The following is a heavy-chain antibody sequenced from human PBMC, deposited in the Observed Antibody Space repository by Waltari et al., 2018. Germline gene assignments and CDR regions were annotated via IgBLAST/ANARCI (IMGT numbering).Heavy chain of an antibody. CDR1: GGSFSTHA. CDR2: IIPMFGTA. Sequence: QVQLVQSGAELKKPGSSVKVSCKVSGGSFSTHAITCVRQAPGQGREWMGGIIPMFGTANYAQKIQDRVTINTDESMTTAYMHLSSLTSDDTAVYYCARGGLYGQQLLESAFEIWGQGTKVTVSS. D-gene: IGHD6-13*01. CDR3: ARGGLYGQQLLESAFEI. J-gene: IGHJ3*02. V-gene: IGHV1-69*05.